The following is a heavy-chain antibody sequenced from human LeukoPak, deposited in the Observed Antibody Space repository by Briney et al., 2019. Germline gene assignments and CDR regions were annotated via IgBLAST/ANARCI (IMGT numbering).Heavy chain of an antibody. CDR2: IYYSGST. CDR1: GGSFSGYY. J-gene: IGHJ6*02. D-gene: IGHD2-2*01. V-gene: IGHV4-59*08. CDR3: ARAGVVVVPAAVHYYYGMDV. Sequence: SETLSLTCAVYGGSFSGYYWSWIRQPPGKGLEWIGYIYYSGSTNYNPSLKSRVTISVDTSKNQFSLKLSSVTAADTAVYYCARAGVVVVPAAVHYYYGMDVWGQGTTVTVSS.